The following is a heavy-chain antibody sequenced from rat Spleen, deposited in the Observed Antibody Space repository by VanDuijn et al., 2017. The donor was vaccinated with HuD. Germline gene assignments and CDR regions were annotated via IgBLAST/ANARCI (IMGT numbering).Heavy chain of an antibody. Sequence: EVQLVESGGGLVQPGRSLKLSCAASGFTFSNYGMAWVRQTPTKGLEWVASITNFAGRTHYPDSVKGRFTISRDIAKSTLFLQLDGLRSEDTASYYCARQFYGYTDWGQGTLVTVSS. D-gene: IGHD1-9*01. J-gene: IGHJ3*01. V-gene: IGHV5S13*01. CDR2: ITNFAGRT. CDR1: GFTFSNYG. CDR3: ARQFYGYTD.